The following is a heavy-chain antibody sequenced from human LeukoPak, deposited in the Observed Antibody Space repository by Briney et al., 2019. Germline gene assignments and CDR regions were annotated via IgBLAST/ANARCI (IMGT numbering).Heavy chain of an antibody. CDR1: GFTFSSYG. V-gene: IGHV3-9*01. J-gene: IGHJ4*02. CDR3: AKDIGPYYDYPGGY. D-gene: IGHD3-16*01. Sequence: GGSLRLSCAASGFTFSSYGMHWVRQAPGKGLEWVSGISWNSGSIGYADSVKGRFTISRDNAKNSLYLQMNSLRAEDTALYYCAKDIGPYYDYPGGYWGQGTLVTVSS. CDR2: ISWNSGSI.